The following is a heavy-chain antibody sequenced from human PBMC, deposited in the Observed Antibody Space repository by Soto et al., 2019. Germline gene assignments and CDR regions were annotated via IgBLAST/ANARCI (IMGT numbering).Heavy chain of an antibody. V-gene: IGHV3-33*01. D-gene: IGHD3-10*01. J-gene: IGHJ6*02. CDR3: ATVGLVRALAPRDYYYYSMDV. CDR1: GFTFSSYG. CDR2: IWYDGSNK. Sequence: QVQLVESGGGVVQPGRSLRLSCAASGFTFSSYGMHWVRQAPGKGLEWVAVIWYDGSNKYYADSVKGRFTISRDNSKNTLYLQLNSLRAADTAVYYCATVGLVRALAPRDYYYYSMDVWGQGTTVTVSS.